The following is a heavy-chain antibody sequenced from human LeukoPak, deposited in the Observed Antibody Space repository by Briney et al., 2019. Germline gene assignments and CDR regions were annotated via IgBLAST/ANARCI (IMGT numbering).Heavy chain of an antibody. Sequence: PSETLSLTCAVYGGSFSGYYWSWIRQPPGKGPEWIGEINHSGSTNYNPSLKSRVTISVDTSKNQFSLKLSSVTAADTAVYYCARGYYGESREIDYWGQGTLVTVSS. D-gene: IGHD4-17*01. CDR1: GGSFSGYY. CDR2: INHSGST. CDR3: ARGYYGESREIDY. V-gene: IGHV4-34*01. J-gene: IGHJ4*02.